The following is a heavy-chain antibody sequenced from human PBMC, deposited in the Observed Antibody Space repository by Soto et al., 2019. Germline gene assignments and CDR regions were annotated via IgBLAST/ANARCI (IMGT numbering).Heavy chain of an antibody. V-gene: IGHV3-30*18. J-gene: IGHJ4*02. CDR3: AKDTYYHDTTGYYVFDY. CDR1: GFIFSAYG. D-gene: IGHD3-22*01. CDR2: ISYDGNNE. Sequence: QVQLVESGGGVVQPGRSLRLSCAASGFIFSAYGIHWVRQAPGKGLEWVAVISYDGNNEHYADSVKGRFTISRDNSKNTLFLQMSSLGAEDTVVYYCAKDTYYHDTTGYYVFDYWGQGTLVTVSS.